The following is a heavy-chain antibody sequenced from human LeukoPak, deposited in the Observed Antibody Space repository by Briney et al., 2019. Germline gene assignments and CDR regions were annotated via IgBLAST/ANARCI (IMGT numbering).Heavy chain of an antibody. CDR3: ASNGPLLSDTSRYYFDS. Sequence: PSETLSLTCAVYGGSFSGYYWSWVRQPPGKGLEWIGEINHSGTTNYNPSLKSRLTISVDTAKNQFSLNPSSLTAADTAVYYCASNGPLLSDTSRYYFDSWGQGTLVTVSS. CDR1: GGSFSGYY. J-gene: IGHJ4*02. D-gene: IGHD3-22*01. V-gene: IGHV4-34*01. CDR2: INHSGTT.